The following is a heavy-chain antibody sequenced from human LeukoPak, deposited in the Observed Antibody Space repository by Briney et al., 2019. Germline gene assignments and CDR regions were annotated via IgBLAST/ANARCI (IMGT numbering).Heavy chain of an antibody. Sequence: TGGSLRLSCGASGFTFSSYSMNWVRQAPGKGLEWVSYISSSSSTIHYADSVKGRFTISRDNAKNTLYLQMNSLRAEDTAVYYCARSNILTGYWVLGYWGQGTLVTVSS. CDR1: GFTFSSYS. J-gene: IGHJ4*02. CDR2: ISSSSSTI. V-gene: IGHV3-48*04. CDR3: ARSNILTGYWVLGY. D-gene: IGHD3-9*01.